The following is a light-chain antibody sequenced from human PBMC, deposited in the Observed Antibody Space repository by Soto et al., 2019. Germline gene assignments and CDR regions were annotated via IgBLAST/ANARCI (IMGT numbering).Light chain of an antibody. CDR2: GAS. CDR3: QQYGGSPIT. J-gene: IGKJ5*01. Sequence: IVLTHSPGTLSLSPGARVTLSCRASQSVTTRLAWYQNKPGQAPTLLMSGASNRASGVPVRFSGSGSGTDFTLTITRLEPEDFALYYCQQYGGSPITFGLGTRLEIK. CDR1: QSVTTR. V-gene: IGKV3-20*01.